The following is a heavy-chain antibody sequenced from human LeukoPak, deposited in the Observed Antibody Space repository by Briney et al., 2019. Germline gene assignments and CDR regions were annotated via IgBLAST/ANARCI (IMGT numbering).Heavy chain of an antibody. V-gene: IGHV3-30*18. CDR2: ISYDGSNK. J-gene: IGHJ4*02. CDR3: AKDLGIAAAWGALGHY. CDR1: GFTFSSYG. Sequence: GGSLRLSCAASGFTFSSYGMHWVRQAPGKGLEWVAVISYDGSNKYYADSVKGRFTISRDNSKNTLYLQMNSLRAEDTAVYYCAKDLGIAAAWGALGHYWGQGTLVTVSS. D-gene: IGHD6-13*01.